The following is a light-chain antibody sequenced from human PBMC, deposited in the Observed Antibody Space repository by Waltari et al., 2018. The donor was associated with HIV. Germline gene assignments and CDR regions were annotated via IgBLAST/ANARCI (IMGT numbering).Light chain of an antibody. CDR3: ASYTNKGGI. CDR1: GSDIGTYEY. V-gene: IGLV2-14*01. J-gene: IGLJ2*01. CDR2: RFR. Sequence: QSALTQPASVSGSPGQSITISCAGTGSDIGTYEYISWYQQHPDRAPKLLIYRFRDRPSGISSGFSGSKFVTTDPLSISGLQDDDEADYFCASYTNKGGIFGGGTRVTVL.